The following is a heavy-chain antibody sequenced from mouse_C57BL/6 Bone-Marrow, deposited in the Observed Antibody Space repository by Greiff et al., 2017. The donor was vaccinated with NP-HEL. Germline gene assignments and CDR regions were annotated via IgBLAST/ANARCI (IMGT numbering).Heavy chain of an antibody. V-gene: IGHV1-19*01. CDR3: AREVYSNYAWFAY. Sequence: EVKLEESGPVLVKPGASVKMSCKASGYTFTDYYMNWVKQSHGKSLEWIGVINPYNGGTSYNQKFKGKATLTVDKSSSTAYMELNSLTSEASAVYYCAREVYSNYAWFAYSGQGTLVTVSA. CDR2: INPYNGGT. D-gene: IGHD2-5*01. CDR1: GYTFTDYY. J-gene: IGHJ3*01.